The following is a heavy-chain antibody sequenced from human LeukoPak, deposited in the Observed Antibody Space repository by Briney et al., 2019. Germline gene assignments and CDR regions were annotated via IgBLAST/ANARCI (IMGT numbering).Heavy chain of an antibody. CDR2: IYTSGST. J-gene: IGHJ4*02. D-gene: IGHD1-1*01. CDR1: GGSISSYY. V-gene: IGHV4-4*09. Sequence: PPETLSLTCTVSGGSISSYYWSWIRQPPGKGLEWIGYIYTSGSTNYNPSLKSRVTISVDTSKNQFSLKLSSVTAADTAVYYCARHTKGRLDYWGQGTLDTVSS. CDR3: ARHTKGRLDY.